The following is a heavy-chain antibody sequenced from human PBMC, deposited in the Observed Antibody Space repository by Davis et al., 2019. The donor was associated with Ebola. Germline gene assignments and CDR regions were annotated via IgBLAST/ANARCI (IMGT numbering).Heavy chain of an antibody. D-gene: IGHD5-12*01. CDR2: ISYDGSNK. V-gene: IGHV3-30*18. CDR3: AKFVRVATIPNYYYGMDV. Sequence: GESLKISCAASGFTFSSYGMHWVRQAPGKGLEWVAVISYDGSNKYYADSVKGRFTISRDNSKNTLYLQMNSLRAEDTAVYYCAKFVRVATIPNYYYGMDVWGQGTTVTVSS. J-gene: IGHJ6*02. CDR1: GFTFSSYG.